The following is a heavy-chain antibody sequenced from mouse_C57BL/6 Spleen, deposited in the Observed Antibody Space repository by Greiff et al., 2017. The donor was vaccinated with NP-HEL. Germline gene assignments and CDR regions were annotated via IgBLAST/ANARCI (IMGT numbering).Heavy chain of an antibody. V-gene: IGHV2-5*01. J-gene: IGHJ4*01. CDR2: IWRGGST. CDR1: GFSLTSYG. CDR3: AKNHYGNYDMDY. D-gene: IGHD2-1*01. Sequence: VKLVESGPGLVQPSQSLSITCTVSGFSLTSYGVHWVRQSPGKGLEWLGVIWRGGSTDYNAAFMSRLSITKDNSKSQVFFKMNSLQADDTAIYYCAKNHYGNYDMDYWGQGTSVTVSS.